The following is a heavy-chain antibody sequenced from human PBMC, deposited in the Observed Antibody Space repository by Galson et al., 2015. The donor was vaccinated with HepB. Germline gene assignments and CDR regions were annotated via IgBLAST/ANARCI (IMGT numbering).Heavy chain of an antibody. CDR1: GGSISGYY. D-gene: IGHD4-17*01. J-gene: IGHJ2*01. V-gene: IGHV4-59*01. CDR2: IYSSGST. CDR3: ARVQTVTMSLAVTSDWYFDL. Sequence: ETLSLTCTVSGGSISGYYWSWIRQPPGKGLEWIGYIYSSGSTNYNPSLKSRVTISVDTSKNHFSLKLSSVTAADTAVYYCARVQTVTMSLAVTSDWYFDLWGRGTLVTVSS.